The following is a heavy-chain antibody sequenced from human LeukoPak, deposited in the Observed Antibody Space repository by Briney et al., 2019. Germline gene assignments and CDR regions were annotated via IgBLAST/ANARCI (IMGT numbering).Heavy chain of an antibody. V-gene: IGHV4-61*01. CDR2: TYYSGST. CDR3: ARSGTTVTASDY. J-gene: IGHJ4*02. CDR1: GGSVSSGSYY. D-gene: IGHD4-17*01. Sequence: SETPSLTCTVSGGSVSSGSYYWSWIRQPPGKGLEWIGYTYYSGSTNYNPPLKSRVTISVDTSKNQFSLKLSSVTAADTAVYYCARSGTTVTASDYWGQGTLVTVSS.